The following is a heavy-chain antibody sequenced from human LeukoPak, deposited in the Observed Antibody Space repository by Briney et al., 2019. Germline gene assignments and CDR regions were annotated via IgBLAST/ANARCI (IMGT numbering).Heavy chain of an antibody. CDR1: GGSFSGYY. D-gene: IGHD6-6*01. CDR2: INHSGST. Sequence: SETLSPTCAVYGGSFSGYYWSWIRQPPGKGLEWIGEINHSGSTNYNPSLKSRVTISVDTSKNQFSLKLSSVTAADTAVYYCARGVYSSSKPNFDYWGQGTLVTVSS. CDR3: ARGVYSSSKPNFDY. J-gene: IGHJ4*02. V-gene: IGHV4-34*01.